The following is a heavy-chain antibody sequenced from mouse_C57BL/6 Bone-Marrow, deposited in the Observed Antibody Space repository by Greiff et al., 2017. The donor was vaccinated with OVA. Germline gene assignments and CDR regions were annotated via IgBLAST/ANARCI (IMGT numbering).Heavy chain of an antibody. D-gene: IGHD2-4*01. CDR1: GYAFSSSW. V-gene: IGHV1-82*01. CDR3: ARHERNYDYDPYYFDY. CDR2: IYPGDGDT. J-gene: IGHJ2*01. Sequence: VQLQQSGPELVKPGASVKISCKASGYAFSSSWMNWVKQRPGKGLEWIGRIYPGDGDTNYNGKFKGKATLTADKSSSTVYMELSRLTSEDSAVYFCARHERNYDYDPYYFDYWGQCTTLTVSS.